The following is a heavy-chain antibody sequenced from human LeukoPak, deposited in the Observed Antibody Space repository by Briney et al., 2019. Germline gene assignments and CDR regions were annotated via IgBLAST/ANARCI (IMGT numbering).Heavy chain of an antibody. V-gene: IGHV3-23*01. Sequence: GGSLRLSCAASGVTYGMSWVRQALGKGLAWVSAISGSGGETYYADSVKGRFTISRDNSKNTLYLQMNSLRAEDSAIYYCASHYGSGSNNWLGPWGQGTLVTVSS. D-gene: IGHD3-10*01. J-gene: IGHJ5*02. CDR3: ASHYGSGSNNWLGP. CDR2: ISGSGGET. CDR1: GVTYG.